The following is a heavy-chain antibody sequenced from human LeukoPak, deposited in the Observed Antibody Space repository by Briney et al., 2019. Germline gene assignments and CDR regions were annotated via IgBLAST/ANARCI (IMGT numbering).Heavy chain of an antibody. D-gene: IGHD3-3*01. CDR3: AKPRADDEKALDI. J-gene: IGHJ3*02. CDR2: ITWDGMST. V-gene: IGHV3-43*01. CDR1: GFTFNDYT. Sequence: GGSLRLSCAASGFTFNDYTMHWVPQAPGKGLEWVSFITWDGMSTYYADSVKGRFTLSRDNSKNSLYLQMNSLRTEDTALYYCAKPRADDEKALDIWGQGTMVTVSS.